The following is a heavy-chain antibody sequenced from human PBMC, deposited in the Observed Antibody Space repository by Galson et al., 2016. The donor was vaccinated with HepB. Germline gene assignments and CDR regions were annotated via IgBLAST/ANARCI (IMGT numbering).Heavy chain of an antibody. D-gene: IGHD1-7*01. V-gene: IGHV1-46*01. Sequence: SVKVSCKASGYSFTNYFMHWLRQAPGQGPEWMGMINPSSGGTNNAQKFQGRLTMTRDTSTGTVYVELSSLTSEDTAVYFCARDGELRDFDYWGQGTLVTVSS. CDR3: ARDGELRDFDY. J-gene: IGHJ4*02. CDR1: GYSFTNYF. CDR2: INPSSGGT.